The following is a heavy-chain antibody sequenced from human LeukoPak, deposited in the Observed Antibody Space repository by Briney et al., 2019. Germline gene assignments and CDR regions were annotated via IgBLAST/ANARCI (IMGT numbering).Heavy chain of an antibody. CDR2: IIPILGIA. CDR1: GGTFSSYA. D-gene: IGHD2-15*01. J-gene: IGHJ5*02. Sequence: SVKVSCKASGGTFSSYAISWVRQAPGQGLEWMGRIIPILGIANYAQKFQGRVTITADKSTSTAYMELSSLRSEDTAVYYCVRESTDIVVVVAANWFDPWGQGTLVTVSS. V-gene: IGHV1-69*04. CDR3: VRESTDIVVVVAANWFDP.